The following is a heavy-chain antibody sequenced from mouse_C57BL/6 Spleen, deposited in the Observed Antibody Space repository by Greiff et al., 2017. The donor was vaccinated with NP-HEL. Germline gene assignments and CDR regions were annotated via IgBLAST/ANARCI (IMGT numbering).Heavy chain of an antibody. CDR2: IYPRSGNT. CDR3: ARADSGYEDGSDY. D-gene: IGHD3-1*01. Sequence: VQLKESGAELARPGASVKLSCKASGYTFTSYGISWVKQRTGQGLEWIGEIYPRSGNTYYNEKFKGKATLTADKSSSTAYMELRSLTSEDAAVYFCARADSGYEDGSDYWGQGTTLTVSS. J-gene: IGHJ2*01. CDR1: GYTFTSYG. V-gene: IGHV1-81*01.